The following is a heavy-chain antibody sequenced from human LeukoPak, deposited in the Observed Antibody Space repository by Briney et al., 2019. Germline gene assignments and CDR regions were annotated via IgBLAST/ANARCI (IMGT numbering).Heavy chain of an antibody. Sequence: SETLSLTCTVSGGSISSSSYYWGWIRQPPGKGLEWIGSLYYSGSTYYNPSLKSRVTISVDTSKNQFSLKLSSVTAADTAVYYCAREGGYSGYGYAFDIWGQGTMVTVSS. D-gene: IGHD5-12*01. CDR1: GGSISSSSYY. V-gene: IGHV4-39*07. CDR2: LYYSGST. J-gene: IGHJ3*02. CDR3: AREGGYSGYGYAFDI.